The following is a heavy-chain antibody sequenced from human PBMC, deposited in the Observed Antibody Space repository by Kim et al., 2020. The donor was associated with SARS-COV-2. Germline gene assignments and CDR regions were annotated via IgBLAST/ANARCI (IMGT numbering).Heavy chain of an antibody. D-gene: IGHD2-21*01. J-gene: IGHJ4*02. V-gene: IGHV1-18*01. CDR2: ISAYNGNT. CDR3: ARLTYCGSDCYQNLDY. Sequence: ASVKVSCKASGYTFTSYGISWVRQAPGQGLEWMGWISAYNGNTNYAQNLQGRVTMTTDTSTSTAYMELRSLRSDDTAVYYCARLTYCGSDCYQNLDYWGQGTLVTVSS. CDR1: GYTFTSYG.